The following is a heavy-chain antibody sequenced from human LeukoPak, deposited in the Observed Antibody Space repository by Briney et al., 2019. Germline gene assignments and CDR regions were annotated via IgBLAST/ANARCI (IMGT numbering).Heavy chain of an antibody. CDR3: ARDTPMDYDSSGYYYSAGASFDY. Sequence: ASVKVSCKASGYTFTSYAMNWVRQAPGQGLEWMGWINTNTGNPTYAQGFTGRFVFSLDTSVSTAYLQISSLKVEDTAVYYCARDTPMDYDSSGYYYSAGASFDYWGQGTLVTVSS. CDR2: INTNTGNP. V-gene: IGHV7-4-1*02. D-gene: IGHD3-22*01. J-gene: IGHJ4*02. CDR1: GYTFTSYA.